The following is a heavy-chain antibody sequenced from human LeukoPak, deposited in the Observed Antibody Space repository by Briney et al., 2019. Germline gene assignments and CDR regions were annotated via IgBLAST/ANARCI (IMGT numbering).Heavy chain of an antibody. J-gene: IGHJ3*02. D-gene: IGHD2-15*01. V-gene: IGHV1-2*02. Sequence: GASVKVSCKASGYTFTRYYMSWVRQAPGQGLEWMGMINPSSENTTYAQKFQGRVTMTRDTSISTAYMELSRLRSDDTAVYYCAREGRGWAFDIWGQGTMVTVSS. CDR1: GYTFTRYY. CDR2: INPSSENT. CDR3: AREGRGWAFDI.